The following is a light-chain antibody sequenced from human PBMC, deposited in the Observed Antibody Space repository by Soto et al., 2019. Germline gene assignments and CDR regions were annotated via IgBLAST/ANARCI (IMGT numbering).Light chain of an antibody. CDR1: QSVSSY. V-gene: IGKV3-11*01. Sequence: EIVLTQSPATLSLSPGERATLSCRASQSVSSYLAWYQQKPGQAPRLLIYDASTRATGIPARFSGSGSGTDFTLTISSLEPEDFAVYSCQQRSNWPQAFGQGTKVEIK. J-gene: IGKJ1*01. CDR3: QQRSNWPQA. CDR2: DAS.